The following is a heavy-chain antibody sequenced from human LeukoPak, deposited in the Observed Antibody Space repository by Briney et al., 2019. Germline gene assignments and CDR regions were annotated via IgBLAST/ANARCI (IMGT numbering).Heavy chain of an antibody. CDR2: IYYSGST. D-gene: IGHD3-10*01. CDR3: ARSSDSGSGSYYTPFDY. V-gene: IGHV4-39*01. Sequence: SETLSLTCTVSGGSISSSSYYWGWIRQPPGKGLEWIGGIYYSGSTYYNPSLKSRVTISVDTSKNQFSLKLSSVTAADTAVYYCARSSDSGSGSYYTPFDYWGQGTLVTVSS. J-gene: IGHJ4*02. CDR1: GGSISSSSYY.